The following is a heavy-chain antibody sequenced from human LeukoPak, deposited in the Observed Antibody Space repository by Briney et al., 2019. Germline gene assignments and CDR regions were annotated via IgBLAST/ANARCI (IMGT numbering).Heavy chain of an antibody. V-gene: IGHV4-39*01. CDR1: GGSISSSSYY. D-gene: IGHD3-10*01. Sequence: SETLSLTCTVSGGSISSSSYYWGWIRQPPGKGLEWIGSIYYSGSTYYNPSLKSRVTISVDTSKNQFSLKLSSVTAADTAVYYCARLQVRGEVGYWGQGTLVTVSS. CDR3: ARLQVRGEVGY. J-gene: IGHJ4*02. CDR2: IYYSGST.